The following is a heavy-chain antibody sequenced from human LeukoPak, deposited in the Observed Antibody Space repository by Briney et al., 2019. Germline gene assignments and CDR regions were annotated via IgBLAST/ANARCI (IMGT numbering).Heavy chain of an antibody. Sequence: GGSLRLSCAASGFTFSDYYMSWIRQAPGKGLEWVSYTSSSGTTIYYADSVKGRFTISRDNAKNSLYLQMNSLRAEDTAVYYCARDQSGYTYYYYYGMDVWGQGTTVTVSS. CDR2: TSSSGTTI. CDR3: ARDQSGYTYYYYYGMDV. J-gene: IGHJ6*02. D-gene: IGHD3-22*01. CDR1: GFTFSDYY. V-gene: IGHV3-11*01.